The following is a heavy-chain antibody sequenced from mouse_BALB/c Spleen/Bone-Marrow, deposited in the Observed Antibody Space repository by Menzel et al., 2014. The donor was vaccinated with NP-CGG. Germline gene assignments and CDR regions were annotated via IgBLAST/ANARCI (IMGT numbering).Heavy chain of an antibody. CDR2: IDPYSGGT. CDR3: SRGVLAYFDY. D-gene: IGHD2-14*01. CDR1: GYAFTNYN. V-gene: IGHV1S135*01. J-gene: IGHJ2*01. Sequence: VQLQQSGPELVKPGASVKVSCKASGYAFTNYNMNWVKQSHGKSLEWIGYIDPYSGGTNYNQKFRGKATLTVDKSSSTDYMHLNSLASEDSAVYYCSRGVLAYFDYWGQGTPLTVSS.